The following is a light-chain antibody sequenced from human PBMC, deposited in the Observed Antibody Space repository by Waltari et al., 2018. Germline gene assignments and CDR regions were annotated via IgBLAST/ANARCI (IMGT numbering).Light chain of an antibody. CDR3: CLYAGSYPWV. Sequence: WDHHQPGKAPKLMIYEVSKRPSGVPDRFSGSKSGNAAALTISGLQAEDGADYYCCLYAGSYPWVFGGGTKLTVL. J-gene: IGLJ3*02. CDR2: EVS. V-gene: IGLV2-11*01.